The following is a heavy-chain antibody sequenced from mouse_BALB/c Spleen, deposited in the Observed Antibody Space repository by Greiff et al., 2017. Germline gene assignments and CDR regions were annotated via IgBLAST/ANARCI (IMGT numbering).Heavy chain of an antibody. CDR2: ISSGGSYT. J-gene: IGHJ3*01. Sequence: DVHLVESGGDLVKPGGSLKLSCAASGFTFSSYGMSWVRQTPDKRLEWVATISSGGSYTYYPDSVKGRFTISRDNAKNTLYLQMSSLKSEDTAMYYCARQNPFFAYWGQGTLVTVSA. CDR3: ARQNPFFAY. CDR1: GFTFSSYG. V-gene: IGHV5-6*01.